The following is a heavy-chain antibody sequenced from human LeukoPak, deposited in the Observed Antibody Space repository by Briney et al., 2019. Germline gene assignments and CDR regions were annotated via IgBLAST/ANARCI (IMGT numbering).Heavy chain of an antibody. Sequence: GGSLRLSCAASGFTVSSNYMNWVRQAPGKGLEWVSVIYGGGNIYYADSVEGRFTISRDNSKNTLYLQMNSLRAEDTAVYYCARGAGYNYPYYFDYWGQGTLVTVSS. CDR2: IYGGGNI. J-gene: IGHJ4*02. CDR3: ARGAGYNYPYYFDY. CDR1: GFTVSSNY. D-gene: IGHD5-24*01. V-gene: IGHV3-53*01.